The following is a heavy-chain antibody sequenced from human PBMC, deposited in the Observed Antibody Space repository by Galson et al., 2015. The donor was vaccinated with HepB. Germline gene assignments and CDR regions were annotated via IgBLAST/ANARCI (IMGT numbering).Heavy chain of an antibody. J-gene: IGHJ4*02. CDR3: ARAGQALDY. CDR1: GFTFSSYA. CDR2: ISYDGSNK. V-gene: IGHV3-30-3*01. D-gene: IGHD7-27*01. Sequence: SLRLSCAASGFTFSSYAMHWVRQAPGKGLEWVAVISYDGSNKYYADSVKGRFTISRDNSKNTLYLQMNSLRAEDTAVYYCARAGQALDYWGQGTLVTVSS.